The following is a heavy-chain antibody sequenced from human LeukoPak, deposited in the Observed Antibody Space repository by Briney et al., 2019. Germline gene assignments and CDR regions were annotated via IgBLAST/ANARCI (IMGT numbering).Heavy chain of an antibody. D-gene: IGHD5-12*01. V-gene: IGHV4-39*07. CDR2: IYYDGST. CDR1: GGSFSINNYY. J-gene: IGHJ4*02. CDR3: AVSGYDPYYFDY. Sequence: SETLSLTCTVSGGSFSINNYYWTWIRQPPGKGLEWIGSIYYDGSTNYNPSLKSRVTISVDTSKNQFSLKLSSVTAADTAVYYCAVSGYDPYYFDYWGQGTLVTVSS.